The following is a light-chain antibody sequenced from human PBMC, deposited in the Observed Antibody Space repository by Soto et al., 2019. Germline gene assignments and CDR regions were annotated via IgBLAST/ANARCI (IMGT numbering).Light chain of an antibody. CDR2: GAS. CDR1: QTISSN. CDR3: QQYNNWPPFT. J-gene: IGKJ3*01. V-gene: IGKV3-15*01. Sequence: DIVMTQSPATLSVSPGERANLSCRASQTISSNLAWYQQKPGQTPRLLIYGASTRAAGIPARFSGSGSGTDFTLTITSLQSEDFAVYYCQQYNNWPPFTFGPGTKVDIK.